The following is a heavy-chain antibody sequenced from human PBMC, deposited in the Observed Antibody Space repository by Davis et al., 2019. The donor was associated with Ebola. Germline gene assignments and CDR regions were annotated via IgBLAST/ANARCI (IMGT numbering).Heavy chain of an antibody. CDR2: ISSSSSYI. J-gene: IGHJ3*02. CDR3: ARDTYYYDSSGYYSAFDI. V-gene: IGHV3-21*01. Sequence: GESLKISCAASGFTFSSYSMNWVRQAPGKGLEWVSSISSSSSYIYYADSVKGRFTISRDNAKNSLYLQMNSLRAEDTAVYYCARDTYYYDSSGYYSAFDIWGQGTMVTVSS. CDR1: GFTFSSYS. D-gene: IGHD3-22*01.